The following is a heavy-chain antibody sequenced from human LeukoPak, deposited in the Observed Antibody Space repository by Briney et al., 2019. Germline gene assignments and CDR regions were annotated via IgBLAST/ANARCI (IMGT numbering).Heavy chain of an antibody. Sequence: PGGSLRLSCAASGFTFSSYAMHWVLQAPGKGLEWVAVISYDGSNKYYADSVKGRFTISRDNSKNTLYLQMNSLRAEDTAVYYCATAGTVYFDYWGQGTLVTVSS. CDR3: ATAGTVYFDY. V-gene: IGHV3-30-3*01. CDR2: ISYDGSNK. CDR1: GFTFSSYA. J-gene: IGHJ4*02. D-gene: IGHD6-13*01.